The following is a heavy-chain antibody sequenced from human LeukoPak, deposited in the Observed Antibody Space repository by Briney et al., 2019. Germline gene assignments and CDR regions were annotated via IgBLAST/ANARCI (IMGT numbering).Heavy chain of an antibody. CDR2: IYSDGST. CDR1: GFSVSNNY. V-gene: IGHV3-53*01. J-gene: IGHJ4*02. D-gene: IGHD5-12*01. Sequence: GESLRLSCAASGFSVSNNYMSWVPQAPGKGLEYVSVIYSDGSTFYADSVKGRFTMSRDNSKNTLFLQMNGLRAEDTAVYYCAQARSSSAYGPLGVYWGQGTLVTVSS. CDR3: AQARSSSAYGPLGVY.